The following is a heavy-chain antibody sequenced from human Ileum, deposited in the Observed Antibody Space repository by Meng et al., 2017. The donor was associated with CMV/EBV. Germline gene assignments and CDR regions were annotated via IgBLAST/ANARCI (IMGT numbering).Heavy chain of an antibody. J-gene: IGHJ4*02. CDR3: ARGSSSWAFDY. V-gene: IGHV4-4*07. CDR2: VYSSGST. CDR1: GGSISGYY. Sequence: GQRQEPGPGLVKPSETLSLTCTVSGGSISGYYWSWIRQPATKGLEWIGRVYSSGSTDYNPSLQSRVTMSVDTSKNQFSLKLSSVTAADTAVYYCARGSSSWAFDYWGQGTLVTVSS. D-gene: IGHD2-2*01.